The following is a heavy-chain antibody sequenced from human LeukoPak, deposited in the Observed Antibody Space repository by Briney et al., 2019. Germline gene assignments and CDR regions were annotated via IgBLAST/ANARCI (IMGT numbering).Heavy chain of an antibody. CDR1: GYTFTCYY. Sequence: GASVKVSCKASGYTFTCYYMHWVRQAPGQGLEWMGWINPNSGGTNYAQKFQGRVTMTRNTSISTAYMELSRLRSDDTAVYYCLPESEVYGDYLDWGQGTLVTVSS. J-gene: IGHJ4*02. V-gene: IGHV1-2*02. D-gene: IGHD4-17*01. CDR2: INPNSGGT. CDR3: LPESEVYGDYLD.